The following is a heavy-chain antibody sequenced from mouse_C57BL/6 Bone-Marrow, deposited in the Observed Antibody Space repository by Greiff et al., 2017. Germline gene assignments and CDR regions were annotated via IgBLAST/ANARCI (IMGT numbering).Heavy chain of an antibody. V-gene: IGHV14-4*01. J-gene: IGHJ2*01. CDR3: ARSIYYYNIFDY. Sequence: VQLQQPGAELVRPGASVKLSCTASGFNITDDYMHWVKQRPEQGLEWIGWIDPANGDTEYASKFQGKATITVDTSSNTAYLQLSSLTSEDTAVYYCARSIYYYNIFDYWGQGTTLTVSS. CDR1: GFNITDDY. CDR2: IDPANGDT. D-gene: IGHD1-1*01.